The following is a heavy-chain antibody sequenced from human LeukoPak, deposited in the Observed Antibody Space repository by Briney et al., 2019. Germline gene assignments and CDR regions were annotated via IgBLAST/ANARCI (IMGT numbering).Heavy chain of an antibody. Sequence: PSQTLSLTCTVSGGSISSGGYYWNWIRQHPGKGLEWIGYIYYSGSTYYNPSLKSRVTISVDTSKNQFSLKLSSVTAADTAVYYCAGGARRSTWDYWGQGTLVTVPS. CDR2: IYYSGST. J-gene: IGHJ4*02. CDR3: AGGARRSTWDY. CDR1: GGSISSGGYY. V-gene: IGHV4-31*03. D-gene: IGHD2-2*01.